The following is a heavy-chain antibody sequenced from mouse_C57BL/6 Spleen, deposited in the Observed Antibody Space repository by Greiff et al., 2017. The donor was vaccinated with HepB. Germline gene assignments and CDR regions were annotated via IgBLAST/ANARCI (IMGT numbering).Heavy chain of an antibody. V-gene: IGHV1-80*01. CDR1: GYAFSSYW. CDR3: ARRRGSYSNYFDY. CDR2: IYPGDGDT. J-gene: IGHJ2*01. D-gene: IGHD2-5*01. Sequence: VQLQQSGAELVKPGASVKISCKASGYAFSSYWMNWVKQRPGKGLEWIGQIYPGDGDTNYNGKFKGKATLTADKSSSTAYMQLSSLTSEDSAVYFCARRRGSYSNYFDYWGQGTTLTVSS.